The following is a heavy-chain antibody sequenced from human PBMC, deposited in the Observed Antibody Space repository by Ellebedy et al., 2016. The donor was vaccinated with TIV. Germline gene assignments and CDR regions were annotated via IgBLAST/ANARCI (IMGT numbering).Heavy chain of an antibody. D-gene: IGHD5-12*01. V-gene: IGHV3-7*03. CDR3: ARGGYGRPFDC. Sequence: GGSLRLSCAASGFTVSDYFMTWVRQAPGKGLEWVANIKQDGSEKYYVDSVKGRFTISRDNAKNSLFLQMNSLRVEDTAVYFCARGGYGRPFDCWGQGTLVTVSS. CDR1: GFTVSDYF. CDR2: IKQDGSEK. J-gene: IGHJ4*02.